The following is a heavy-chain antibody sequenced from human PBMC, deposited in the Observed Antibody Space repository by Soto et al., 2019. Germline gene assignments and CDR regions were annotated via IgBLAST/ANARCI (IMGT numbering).Heavy chain of an antibody. J-gene: IGHJ5*02. CDR1: GYTFTSYD. V-gene: IGHV1-8*01. CDR2: MNPNSGNT. Sequence: ASVKVSCKASGYTFTSYDINWVRQATGQGXEWMGWMNPNSGNTGYAQKFQGRVTMTRNTSISTAYMELSSLRSEDTAVYYCARVRTMVRGVIINILRFDPWGQGTLVTVSS. CDR3: ARVRTMVRGVIINILRFDP. D-gene: IGHD3-10*01.